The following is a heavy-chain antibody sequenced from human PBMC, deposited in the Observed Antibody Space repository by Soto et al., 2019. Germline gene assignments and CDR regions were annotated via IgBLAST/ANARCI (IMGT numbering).Heavy chain of an antibody. V-gene: IGHV1-2*04. CDR2: INPNSGGT. Sequence: QVQLVQSGAEVKKPGASVKVSCKASGYTFTGYYMHWVRQAPGQGLEWMGWINPNSGGTNYAQKLQGWVTMTRDTSISTAYMELSRLRSDDTAVYYCAKEIAAAGTSPYYYGMDVWGQGTTVTVSS. D-gene: IGHD6-13*01. J-gene: IGHJ6*02. CDR1: GYTFTGYY. CDR3: AKEIAAAGTSPYYYGMDV.